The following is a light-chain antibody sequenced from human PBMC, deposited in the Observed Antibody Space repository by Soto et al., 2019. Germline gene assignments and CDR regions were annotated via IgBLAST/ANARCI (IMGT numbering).Light chain of an antibody. J-gene: IGKJ4*01. CDR2: DAY. V-gene: IGKV1-5*01. Sequence: DIQLTQSPSSVSASVGDRGTITCRASQGISRRLAWYQQKPGKAPKLVISDAYTLESGVPSRFSGIGSGTEFTLTISSLQPADLATYYCQQYSSSSRLTLGGRTKGDIK. CDR3: QQYSSSSRLT. CDR1: QGISRR.